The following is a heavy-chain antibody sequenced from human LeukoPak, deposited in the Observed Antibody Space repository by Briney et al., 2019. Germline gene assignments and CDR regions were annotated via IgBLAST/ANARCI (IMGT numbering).Heavy chain of an antibody. V-gene: IGHV5-51*01. CDR1: GYSFTDYW. CDR2: IFPGDSDT. Sequence: GESLKISCQGSGYSFTDYWVGWVRQMPGKGLEWMGVIFPGDSDTRYSPSFQGQVTISVDKSINTAYLQWSSLKASDTAMYYCARPWDYDSSGYYKYWGQGTLVTVSS. CDR3: ARPWDYDSSGYYKY. D-gene: IGHD3-22*01. J-gene: IGHJ4*02.